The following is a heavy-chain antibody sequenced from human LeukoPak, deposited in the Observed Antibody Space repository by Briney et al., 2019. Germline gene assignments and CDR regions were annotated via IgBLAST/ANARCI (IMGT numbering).Heavy chain of an antibody. CDR2: IYYSGST. J-gene: IGHJ5*02. CDR3: ARQTIAAAGTNWFDP. D-gene: IGHD6-13*01. CDR1: GGSISSSSYY. Sequence: SETLSLTCTVSGGSISSSSYYWGWIRQPPGKGLERIGGIYYSGSTYYNPSLKSRVTISVDTSKNQFSLKLSSVTAADTAVYYCARQTIAAAGTNWFDPWGRGTLVTVSS. V-gene: IGHV4-39*01.